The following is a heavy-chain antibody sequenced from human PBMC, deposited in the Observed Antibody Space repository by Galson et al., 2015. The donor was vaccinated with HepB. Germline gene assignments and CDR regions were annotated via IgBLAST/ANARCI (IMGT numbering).Heavy chain of an antibody. CDR1: GFTFSSYA. Sequence: SLRLSCAASGFTFSSYAMSWVCRAPGKGLQWLSIISSSGDLRRYADSVKGRFTISRDNSKSALYLQMNSLTADDTAVYYCAKDGVADSGWYSDYWGQGTLVTVSS. J-gene: IGHJ4*02. D-gene: IGHD6-19*01. CDR3: AKDGVADSGWYSDY. V-gene: IGHV3-23*01. CDR2: ISSSGDLR.